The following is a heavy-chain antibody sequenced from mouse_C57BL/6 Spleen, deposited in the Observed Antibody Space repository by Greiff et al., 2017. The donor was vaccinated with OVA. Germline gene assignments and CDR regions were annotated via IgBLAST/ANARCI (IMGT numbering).Heavy chain of an antibody. J-gene: IGHJ2*01. Sequence: QVQLQQPGAELVKPGASVKLSCKASGYTFTSYWMQWVKQRPGQGLEWIGEIDPSDSYTNYNQKFKGKATLTVDTSSSTAYMQLSSLTSEDSAVYYCARQDYFDYWGQGTTRTVSS. CDR3: ARQDYFDY. CDR1: GYTFTSYW. CDR2: IDPSDSYT. V-gene: IGHV1-50*01.